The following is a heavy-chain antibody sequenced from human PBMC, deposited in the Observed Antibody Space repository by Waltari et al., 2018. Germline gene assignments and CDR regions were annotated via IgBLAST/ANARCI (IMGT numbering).Heavy chain of an antibody. CDR2: IIPIFGTA. D-gene: IGHD6-19*01. J-gene: IGHJ4*02. CDR3: AREGEIAVAGTMGFDY. V-gene: IGHV1-69*01. Sequence: QVQLVQSGAEVKKPGSSVKVSCTASGGTFSSYAISWVRQAPGQGLEWWGGIIPIFGTANYAQKFQGRVTITADESTSTAYMELSSLRSEDTAVYYCAREGEIAVAGTMGFDYWGQGTLVTVSS. CDR1: GGTFSSYA.